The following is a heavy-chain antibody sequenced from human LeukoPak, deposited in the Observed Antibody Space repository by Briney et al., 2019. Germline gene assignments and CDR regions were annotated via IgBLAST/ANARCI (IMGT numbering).Heavy chain of an antibody. D-gene: IGHD2-21*01. CDR3: ARESSAGSAGVWSYHYYYGMDV. CDR1: GFTFSSYW. J-gene: IGHJ6*02. Sequence: GGSLRLSCAASGFTFSSYWMHWVRQGPGKGLVWVSRINSDGSSTSHADSVKGRFTISRDNAKNTLYLQMNSLRAEDTAVYYCARESSAGSAGVWSYHYYYGMDVWGQGTTVTVSS. V-gene: IGHV3-74*01. CDR2: INSDGSST.